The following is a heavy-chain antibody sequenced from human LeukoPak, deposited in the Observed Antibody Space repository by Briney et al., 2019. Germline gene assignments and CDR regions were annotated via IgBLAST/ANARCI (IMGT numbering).Heavy chain of an antibody. J-gene: IGHJ3*02. V-gene: IGHV4-59*01. Sequence: SETLSLTCTVSGGSISSYYWSWIRQPPGKGLEWIGYIYYSGSTNYNPSLKSRVTISVDTSKNQFSLKLSSVTAADTAVYYCARDHLLYSSGWYERAFDIWGQGTMVTVSS. CDR3: ARDHLLYSSGWYERAFDI. CDR2: IYYSGST. D-gene: IGHD6-19*01. CDR1: GGSISSYY.